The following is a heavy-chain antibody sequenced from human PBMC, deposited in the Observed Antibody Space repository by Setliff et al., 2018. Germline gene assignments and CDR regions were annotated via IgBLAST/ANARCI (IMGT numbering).Heavy chain of an antibody. CDR1: GYSFSDFY. Sequence: ASVKVSCKASGYSFSDFYMHWVRQVPGEGLEALGRIDPRDDFTVYAERFKDRLTITADTSTDTSYMEMSSLRFEDTAVYYCAIDYGPTGTPYHWGQGTPGHRL. CDR2: IDPRDDFT. J-gene: IGHJ4*02. D-gene: IGHD1-1*01. CDR3: AIDYGPTGTPYH. V-gene: IGHV1-69-2*01.